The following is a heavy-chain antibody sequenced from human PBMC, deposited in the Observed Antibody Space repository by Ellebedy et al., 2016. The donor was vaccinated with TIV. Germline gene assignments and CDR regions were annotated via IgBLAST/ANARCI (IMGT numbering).Heavy chain of an antibody. CDR2: IKEGGTKR. D-gene: IGHD6-19*01. Sequence: GGSLRLSXAASGFTFSGYPLHWVRQAPGKGLEWVANIKEGGTKRYYVDSVKGRFSISRDDAKNSIYLQMNSLRVEDTAIYYCVTQRGLDWGQGTLVTVSS. V-gene: IGHV3-7*01. CDR3: VTQRGLD. CDR1: GFTFSGYP. J-gene: IGHJ4*02.